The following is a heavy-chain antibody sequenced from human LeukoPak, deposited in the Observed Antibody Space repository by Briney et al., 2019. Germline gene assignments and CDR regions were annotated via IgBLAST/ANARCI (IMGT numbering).Heavy chain of an antibody. Sequence: KSSETLSLTCTVSGGSVSSGSYYWGWIRQPPGKGLEWIGSIYYSGSTYYNPSLKSRVTISVDTSKNQFSLKLSSVTAADTAVYYCARGSIAVAGNFDYWGQGTLVTVSS. D-gene: IGHD6-19*01. CDR3: ARGSIAVAGNFDY. CDR2: IYYSGST. CDR1: GGSVSSGSYY. V-gene: IGHV4-39*01. J-gene: IGHJ4*02.